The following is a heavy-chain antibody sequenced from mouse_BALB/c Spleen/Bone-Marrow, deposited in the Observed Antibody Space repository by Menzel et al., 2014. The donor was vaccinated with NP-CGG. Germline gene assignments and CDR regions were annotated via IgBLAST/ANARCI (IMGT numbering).Heavy chain of an antibody. CDR1: GFTFSSYT. Sequence: EVKLVESGGGLVKPGGSLKLSCAASGFTFSSYTMSWDRQTPEKRLEWVATTSSGGSYTYYPDSVKGRFTISRDNAKNTLYLQMSSLKSEDTAMYYCTRDDYDGAWFAYWGQGTLVTVSA. V-gene: IGHV5-6-4*01. D-gene: IGHD2-4*01. J-gene: IGHJ3*01. CDR3: TRDDYDGAWFAY. CDR2: TSSGGSYT.